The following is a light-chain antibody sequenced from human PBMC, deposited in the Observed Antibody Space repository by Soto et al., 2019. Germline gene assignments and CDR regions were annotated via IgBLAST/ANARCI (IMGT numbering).Light chain of an antibody. J-gene: IGLJ2*01. CDR1: SSDVGFYNY. CDR3: SSYAGINNLI. Sequence: QSALTQPPSASGSPGQSVTISCPGTSSDVGFYNYVSWFQQHPGKAPKLIIYEVNKRPSGVPDRFSGSKSGNTASLTVSGLQAEDEADYYCSSYAGINNLIFGGGTKLTVL. V-gene: IGLV2-8*01. CDR2: EVN.